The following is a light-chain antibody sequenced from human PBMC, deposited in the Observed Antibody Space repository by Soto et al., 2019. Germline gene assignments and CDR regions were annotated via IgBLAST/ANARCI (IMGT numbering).Light chain of an antibody. V-gene: IGKV1-5*01. CDR2: DAS. J-gene: IGKJ1*01. Sequence: DIQMTQSPSTLSASVGDRVTITCRASHSISSWLAWYQQKPGKAPNLLIYDASSLQSGVPSRFSGSGFGTEFTLTISSLQPGDFATYYCQQYSSRSTFGQGTKVDIK. CDR1: HSISSW. CDR3: QQYSSRST.